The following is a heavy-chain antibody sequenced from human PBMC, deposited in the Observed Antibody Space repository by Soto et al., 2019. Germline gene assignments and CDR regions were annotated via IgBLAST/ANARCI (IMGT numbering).Heavy chain of an antibody. CDR1: GGTFSSYA. D-gene: IGHD3-3*01. Sequence: QVQLVQSGAEVKKPGSSVKVSCKASGGTFSSYAISWVRQAPGQGLEWMGVIIPIFGTANYAQKFQGRVTITADESTSTAYMELSSLRSEDTAVYYCARGVTYYDFWSGYYTDPFDYWGQGTLVTVSS. J-gene: IGHJ4*02. CDR2: IIPIFGTA. CDR3: ARGVTYYDFWSGYYTDPFDY. V-gene: IGHV1-69*01.